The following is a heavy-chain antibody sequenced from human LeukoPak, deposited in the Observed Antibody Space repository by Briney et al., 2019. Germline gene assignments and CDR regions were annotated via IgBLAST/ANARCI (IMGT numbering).Heavy chain of an antibody. CDR1: GGSISSSSYY. Sequence: PSETLSLTCTVSGGSISSSSYYWGWIRQPPGKGLEWIGSIYYSGSTYYNPSLKSRVTISVDTSKNQFSLKLSSATAADTAVYYCANYGGNSGYWGQGTLVTVSS. V-gene: IGHV4-39*01. CDR3: ANYGGNSGY. CDR2: IYYSGST. J-gene: IGHJ4*02. D-gene: IGHD4-23*01.